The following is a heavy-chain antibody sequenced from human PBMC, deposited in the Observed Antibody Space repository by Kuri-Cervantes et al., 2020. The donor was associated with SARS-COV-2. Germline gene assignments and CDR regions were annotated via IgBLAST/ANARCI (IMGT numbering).Heavy chain of an antibody. Sequence: GGSLRLSCAASGLTFSSYAMHWVRQAPGKGLEWVALISYDGSNKYYADSVKGRFTISRDNSKNTLYLQMNSLRAEDTAVYYCAREEVSYFDYWGQGTLVTVSS. D-gene: IGHD3-22*01. CDR2: ISYDGSNK. J-gene: IGHJ4*02. CDR3: AREEVSYFDY. V-gene: IGHV3-30*03. CDR1: GLTFSSYA.